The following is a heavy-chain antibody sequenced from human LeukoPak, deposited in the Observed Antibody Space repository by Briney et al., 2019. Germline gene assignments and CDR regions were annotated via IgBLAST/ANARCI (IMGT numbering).Heavy chain of an antibody. CDR1: GYTFTGYY. CDR3: ARGQQLVRGWFDP. V-gene: IGHV1-2*04. J-gene: IGHJ5*02. CDR2: INPNSGGT. Sequence: GASVKVSCKASGYTFTGYYMHWVRQAPGQGLEWMGWINPNSGGTNYSQKFQGWVTMTRDTSISTAYMELSRLRSDDTAVYYCARGQQLVRGWFDPWGQGTLVTVSS. D-gene: IGHD6-13*01.